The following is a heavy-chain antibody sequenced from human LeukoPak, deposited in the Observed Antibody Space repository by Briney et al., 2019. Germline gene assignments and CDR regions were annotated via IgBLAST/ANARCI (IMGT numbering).Heavy chain of an antibody. CDR1: DGAITGFS. J-gene: IGHJ6*03. CDR2: IYYSGST. CDR3: ARTTEGGYTSAYFYYYYMDV. V-gene: IGHV4-59*01. D-gene: IGHD5-18*01. Sequence: SETLSLTCTVSDGAITGFSWSWIRQPPGKGLEWIGYIYYSGSTNYNPSLKSRVTISVDTSKNQFSLKLSSVTAADTAVYYCARTTEGGYTSAYFYYYYMDVWGKGTTVTISS.